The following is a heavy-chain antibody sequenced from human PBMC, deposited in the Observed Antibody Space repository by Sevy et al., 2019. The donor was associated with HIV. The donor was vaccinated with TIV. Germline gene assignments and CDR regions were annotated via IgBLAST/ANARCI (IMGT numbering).Heavy chain of an antibody. V-gene: IGHV3-72*01. CDR1: RFTFSDHY. Sequence: GGSLRLSCAASRFTFSDHYMEWVRQAPGKGLEWVGRIRNKADSYTTEYAASVKGRFTISRDDSKNSLYLLMNSLKTEDTVVYYCATHAGIAAAGRVFDYWGQGTLVTVSS. D-gene: IGHD6-13*01. CDR3: ATHAGIAAAGRVFDY. J-gene: IGHJ4*02. CDR2: IRNKADSYTT.